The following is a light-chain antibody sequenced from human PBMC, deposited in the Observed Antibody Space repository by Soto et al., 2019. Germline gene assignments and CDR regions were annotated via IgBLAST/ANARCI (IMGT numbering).Light chain of an antibody. CDR1: TSDVAYYDL. Sequence: QSALTQPASVSGSPGQSITISCAGTTSDVAYYDLVSGYQQHPGSAPKLLIYEVHKRPSGISVRFSGSKSGATASLTISGLLPEDEAVYFCCTYAGHVPKFGGGTKLTVL. J-gene: IGLJ2*01. V-gene: IGLV2-23*02. CDR3: CTYAGHVPK. CDR2: EVH.